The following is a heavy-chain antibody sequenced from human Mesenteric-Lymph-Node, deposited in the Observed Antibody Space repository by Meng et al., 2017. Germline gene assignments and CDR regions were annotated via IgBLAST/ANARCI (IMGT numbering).Heavy chain of an antibody. CDR1: GGSFSGYY. CDR2: INHSGST. J-gene: IGHJ4*02. CDR3: ARHSSGWYGSFDY. Sequence: SETLSLTCAVYGGSFSGYYWSWIRQPPGKGLEWIGEINHSGSTNYNPSLKSRVTISVDTSKNQFSLKLSSVTAADTAVYYCARHSSGWYGSFDYWGQGTLVTVSS. D-gene: IGHD6-19*01. V-gene: IGHV4-34*01.